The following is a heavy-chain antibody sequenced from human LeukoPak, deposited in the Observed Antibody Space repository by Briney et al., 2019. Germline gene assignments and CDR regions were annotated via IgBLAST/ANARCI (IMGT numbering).Heavy chain of an antibody. Sequence: TGGSLRLSCAASGFTVSSNYMSWVRQAPGKGLEWVSVIYSGGSTYYADSVKGRFTISRDNSKNTLYLQMNSLRAEDTAVYYCARGEYSSSWYPWGQGTLVTVSS. V-gene: IGHV3-53*01. J-gene: IGHJ5*02. D-gene: IGHD6-13*01. CDR3: ARGEYSSSWYP. CDR2: IYSGGST. CDR1: GFTVSSNY.